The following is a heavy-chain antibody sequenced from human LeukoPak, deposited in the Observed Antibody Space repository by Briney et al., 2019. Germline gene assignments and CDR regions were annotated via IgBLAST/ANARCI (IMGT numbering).Heavy chain of an antibody. Sequence: GASVKVSCKASGYTFIGYYIHWIRQAPGQGLEWMGRINPNTGGTNYAQNFQGWVTMTRDTSISTAYMELSRLRSDDTAVYYCARDLGYSGYEFDYWGQGTLVTVSS. CDR3: ARDLGYSGYEFDY. D-gene: IGHD5-12*01. CDR1: GYTFIGYY. V-gene: IGHV1-2*04. CDR2: INPNTGGT. J-gene: IGHJ4*02.